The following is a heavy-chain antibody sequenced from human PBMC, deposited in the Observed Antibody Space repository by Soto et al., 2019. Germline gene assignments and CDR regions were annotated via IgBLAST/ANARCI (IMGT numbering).Heavy chain of an antibody. CDR1: GGTFSSYS. J-gene: IGHJ6*02. Sequence: QVQLVQSGAEVKKPGSSVKVSCKASGGTFSSYSISWVRQAPGQGLEWMGGTIPYFGLTNYAQKFQGRVTITADGSTSTAYMELSSLTSEDTAVYYCAKGEGNGYYYGMDVWGQGTTVIVSS. CDR3: AKGEGNGYYYGMDV. V-gene: IGHV1-69*12. D-gene: IGHD2-8*01. CDR2: TIPYFGLT.